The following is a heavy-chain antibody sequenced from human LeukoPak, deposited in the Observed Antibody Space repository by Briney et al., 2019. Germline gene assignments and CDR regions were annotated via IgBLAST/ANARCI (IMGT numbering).Heavy chain of an antibody. Sequence: GGSLRLSCAASGFTFSSYAMHWVRQAPGKGLEWVAVISYDGSNKYYADSVKGRFTISRDNSKNTLYLQMNSLRAEDTAVYYCARVLMVYAMADAFDIWGQGTMVTVSS. J-gene: IGHJ3*02. CDR2: ISYDGSNK. V-gene: IGHV3-30-3*01. D-gene: IGHD2-8*01. CDR3: ARVLMVYAMADAFDI. CDR1: GFTFSSYA.